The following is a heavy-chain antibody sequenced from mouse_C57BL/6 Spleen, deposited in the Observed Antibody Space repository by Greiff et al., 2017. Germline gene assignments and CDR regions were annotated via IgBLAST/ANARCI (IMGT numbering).Heavy chain of an antibody. CDR2: ISYDGSN. J-gene: IGHJ1*03. V-gene: IGHV3-6*01. Sequence: EVQLQESGPGLVKPSQSLSLTCSVTGYSITSGYYWNWIRQFPGNKLEWMGYISYDGSNNYNPSLKNRISITRDTSKNQFFLKLNSVTTEDTATYYCARGNTTVGGYFDVWGTGTTVTVSS. D-gene: IGHD1-1*01. CDR3: ARGNTTVGGYFDV. CDR1: GYSITSGYY.